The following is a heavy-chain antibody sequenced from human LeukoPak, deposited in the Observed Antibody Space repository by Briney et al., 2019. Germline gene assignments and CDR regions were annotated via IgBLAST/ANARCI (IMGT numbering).Heavy chain of an antibody. V-gene: IGHV3-23*01. CDR1: GLTISNNF. D-gene: IGHD3-22*01. Sequence: GGSLRLSCAASGLTISNNFMGWVRQAPGKGLEWVSGISGSGGSTYYADSVKGRFTISRDNSKNTLYLQMTSLRAEDTAVYYCAKDQVWIVVGSFDYWGQGTLVTVSS. CDR3: AKDQVWIVVGSFDY. J-gene: IGHJ4*02. CDR2: ISGSGGST.